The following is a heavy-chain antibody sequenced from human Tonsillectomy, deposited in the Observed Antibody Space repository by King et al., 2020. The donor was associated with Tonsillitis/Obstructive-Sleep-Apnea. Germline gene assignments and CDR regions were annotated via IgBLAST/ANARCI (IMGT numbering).Heavy chain of an antibody. V-gene: IGHV2-5*02. J-gene: IGHJ3*02. CDR3: AQSSITMIQGVNGDAFDI. D-gene: IGHD3-10*01. Sequence: NLKESGPTLVKPTQTLTLTCTLSGFSLSTSGVAVGWIRQPPGKALEWLALIYWDDDKRYSPSLKSRRTITKETSKNQVVLTMTNMDPVDTAKYYCAQSSITMIQGVNGDAFDIWGQGTMVTVSS. CDR2: IYWDDDK. CDR1: GFSLSTSGVA.